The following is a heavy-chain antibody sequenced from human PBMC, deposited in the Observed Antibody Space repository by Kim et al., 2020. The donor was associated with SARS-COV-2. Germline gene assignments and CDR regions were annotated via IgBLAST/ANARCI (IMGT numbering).Heavy chain of an antibody. Sequence: SETLSLTCSVSGASINTYYWTWIRQPPGKGLEYIGHIYHGGSTNYSPSLRGRVTMLLDASKNQFSLKVTSVTAADTAMYYCARGESSFGYSSALMPNYF. CDR1: GASINTYY. J-gene: IGHJ2*01. V-gene: IGHV4-59*01. CDR2: IYHGGST. D-gene: IGHD5-18*01. CDR3: ARGESSFGYSSALMPNYF.